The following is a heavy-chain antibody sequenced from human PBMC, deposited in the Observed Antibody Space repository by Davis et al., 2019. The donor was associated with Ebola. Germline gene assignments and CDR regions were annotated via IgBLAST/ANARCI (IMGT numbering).Heavy chain of an antibody. D-gene: IGHD3-22*01. J-gene: IGHJ3*02. V-gene: IGHV1-69*13. CDR3: ATDYGYDSSGYYFFDI. CDR2: IIPIFGTA. Sequence: AASVKVSCKASGGTFSSYAISWVRQAPGQGLEWMGGIIPIFGTANYAQKFQGRVTITADESTSTAYMELSSLRSEDTAVYYCATDYGYDSSGYYFFDIWGQGTMVTVSS. CDR1: GGTFSSYA.